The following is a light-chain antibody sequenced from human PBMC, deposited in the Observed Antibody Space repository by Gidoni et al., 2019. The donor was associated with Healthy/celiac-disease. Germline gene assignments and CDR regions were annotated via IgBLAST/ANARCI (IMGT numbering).Light chain of an antibody. J-gene: IGLJ3*02. Sequence: SSALTQYPAVSVALGQTVRITCQGASLRSYYASWYQQKPGQAPVLVIYGKNNRPSGIPDRFSGSSSGNTASLTSTGAQAEDEADYYCNSRDSSGNHLVFGGGTKLTVL. CDR2: GKN. CDR3: NSRDSSGNHLV. V-gene: IGLV3-19*01. CDR1: SLRSYY.